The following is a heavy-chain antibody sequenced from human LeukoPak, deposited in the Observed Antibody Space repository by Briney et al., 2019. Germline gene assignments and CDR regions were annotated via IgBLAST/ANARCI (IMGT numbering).Heavy chain of an antibody. Sequence: PGGSLRPSCAASGFTFSSYWMHWVRQAPGKGLVWVSRINSDGSSTSYADSVKGRFTISRDNAKNTLYLQMNSLRAEDTAVYYCASSRWLQSPLDYWGQGTLVTVSS. J-gene: IGHJ4*02. CDR2: INSDGSST. CDR1: GFTFSSYW. D-gene: IGHD5-24*01. V-gene: IGHV3-74*01. CDR3: ASSRWLQSPLDY.